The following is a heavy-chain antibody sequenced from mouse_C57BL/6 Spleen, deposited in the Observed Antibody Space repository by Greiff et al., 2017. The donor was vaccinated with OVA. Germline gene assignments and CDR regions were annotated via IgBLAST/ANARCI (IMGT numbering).Heavy chain of an antibody. D-gene: IGHD2-4*01. J-gene: IGHJ3*01. V-gene: IGHV5-17*01. CDR3: ARGGIYYDYDWFAY. Sequence: EVQGVESGGGLVKPGGSLKLSCAASGYTFSDYGMHWVRQAPEKGLEWVAYISSGSSTIYYADTVKGRFTISRDNAKNTLFLQMTSLRSEDTAMYYCARGGIYYDYDWFAYWGQGTLVTVSA. CDR2: ISSGSSTI. CDR1: GYTFSDYG.